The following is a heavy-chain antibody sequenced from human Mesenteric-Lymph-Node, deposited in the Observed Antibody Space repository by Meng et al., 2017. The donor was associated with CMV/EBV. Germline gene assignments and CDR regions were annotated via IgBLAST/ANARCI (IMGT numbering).Heavy chain of an antibody. CDR1: GLTFSAFG. CDR2: IGTSDSSI. V-gene: IGHV3-21*01. CDR3: ATKSSNWLPDVFDI. J-gene: IGHJ3*02. D-gene: IGHD6-13*01. Sequence: GGSLRLSCAAPGLTFSAFGMNWVRQAPGKRLEWISSIGTSDSSIHYADSVKGRFTISRDNAKNSLYLQMNSLRVDDTAVYYCATKSSNWLPDVFDIWGQGTMVTVSS.